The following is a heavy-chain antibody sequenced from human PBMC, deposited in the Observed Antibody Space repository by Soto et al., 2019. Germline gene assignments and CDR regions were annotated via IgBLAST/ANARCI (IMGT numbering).Heavy chain of an antibody. CDR1: GFSFRDAW. V-gene: IGHV3-15*07. CDR2: IKSRAAGGAI. J-gene: IGHJ3*01. CDR3: TTDGSFGGVVVAFHL. Sequence: EVQMVESGGGLVKPGGSLRLSCAVSGFSFRDAWMNWVRQAPGKGLEWVDRIKSRAAGGAIDYAAPVKGRFTISRDDSEDTLYLQIDSLKTEDTAMYYCTTDGSFGGVVVAFHLWGQGTMLSVSS. D-gene: IGHD3-10*01.